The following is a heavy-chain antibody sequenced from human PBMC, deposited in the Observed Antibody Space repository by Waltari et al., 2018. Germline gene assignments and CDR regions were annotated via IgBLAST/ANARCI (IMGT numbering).Heavy chain of an antibody. Sequence: EVQLVESGGGLIQPGGSLRLSCAASGFTVRSNYMSWVRQAPGKGLGWFSVIYSGGSTYYADSVKGRFTISRDNSKNTLYLQMNSLRAEDTAVYYCARDRGIMITFGGVIVREPDAFDIWGQGTMVTVSS. V-gene: IGHV3-53*01. CDR1: GFTVRSNY. CDR2: IYSGGST. J-gene: IGHJ3*02. D-gene: IGHD3-16*02. CDR3: ARDRGIMITFGGVIVREPDAFDI.